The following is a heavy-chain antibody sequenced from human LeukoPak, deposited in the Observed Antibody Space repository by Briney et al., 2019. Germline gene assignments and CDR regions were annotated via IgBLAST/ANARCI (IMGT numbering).Heavy chain of an antibody. V-gene: IGHV3-30*18. J-gene: IGHJ6*02. CDR3: AKDRPYNWNDQYYYGMDV. CDR2: ISYDGSNK. Sequence: GGSLRLSCAASGFTFSSYGMHWVRQAPGKGLEWVAVISYDGSNKSYGDSVKGRFTISRDNSENTLYLQMNSLRAEDTAVYYCAKDRPYNWNDQYYYGMDVWGQGTTVTVSS. D-gene: IGHD1-20*01. CDR1: GFTFSSYG.